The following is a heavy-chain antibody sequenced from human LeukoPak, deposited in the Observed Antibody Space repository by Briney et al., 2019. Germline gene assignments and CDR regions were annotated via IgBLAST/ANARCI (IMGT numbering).Heavy chain of an antibody. V-gene: IGHV4-59*12. CDR3: ARELGIAAAVGGAFDI. Sequence: SETLSLTCTVSGDSITSYYWNWFRQPPGKGLEWNGYTHYSGSTTYNPSLKSRVTTSVDTSQNQFSLNLISVTAADTAVYYCARELGIAAAVGGAFDIWGQGTMVTVSS. CDR1: GDSITSYY. J-gene: IGHJ3*02. CDR2: THYSGST. D-gene: IGHD6-13*01.